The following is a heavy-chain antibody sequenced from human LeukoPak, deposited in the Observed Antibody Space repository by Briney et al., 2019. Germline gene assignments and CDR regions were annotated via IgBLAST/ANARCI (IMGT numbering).Heavy chain of an antibody. CDR2: IYKNAIT. D-gene: IGHD3-10*01. V-gene: IGHV3-53*01. CDR3: ARSLRVRGVPDYMDV. J-gene: IGHJ6*03. Sequence: PGGSLRLSCAASDFTVSSNYMTWVRQAPGKGLEWVSVIYKNAITYYADTVKGRFTISRDNSKNTLYLQMNSLRADDTAVYYCARSLRVRGVPDYMDVWGKGTTVTVSS. CDR1: DFTVSSNY.